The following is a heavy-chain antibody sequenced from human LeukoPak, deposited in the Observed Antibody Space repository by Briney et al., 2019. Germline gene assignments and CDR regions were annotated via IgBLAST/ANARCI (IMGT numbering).Heavy chain of an antibody. D-gene: IGHD4-23*01. J-gene: IGHJ3*02. CDR1: GGSISSYY. V-gene: IGHV4-59*08. CDR2: IYYSGST. CDR3: AGRGSNSGTFDI. Sequence: KTSETLSLTCTVSGGSISSYYWSWIRQPPGKGLEWIGYIYYSGSTNYNPPLKSRVTISVDTSKNQFSLNLASLTAADTALYYCAGRGSNSGTFDIWGPGTFVTVSS.